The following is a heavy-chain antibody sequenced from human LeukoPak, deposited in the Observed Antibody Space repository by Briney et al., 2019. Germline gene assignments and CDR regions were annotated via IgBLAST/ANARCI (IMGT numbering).Heavy chain of an antibody. V-gene: IGHV4-39*07. CDR2: IYYSGST. D-gene: IGHD3-10*01. Sequence: KTSGTLSLTCTVSGGSISSSSYYWGWIRQPPGKRLEWIGSIYYSGSTYYNPSLKSRVTISVDTSKNQFSLKLSSVTAADTAVYYCARDGPSITMVRGVPADYWGQGTLVTVSS. CDR1: GGSISSSSYY. J-gene: IGHJ4*02. CDR3: ARDGPSITMVRGVPADY.